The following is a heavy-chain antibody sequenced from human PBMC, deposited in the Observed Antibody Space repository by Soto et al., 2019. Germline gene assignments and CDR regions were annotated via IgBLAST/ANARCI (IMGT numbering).Heavy chain of an antibody. CDR3: ARDMWSFGSGSYSVDY. D-gene: IGHD3-10*01. CDR1: GYTFTSYD. CDR2: MSPNSGNT. V-gene: IGHV1-8*01. Sequence: ASVKVSCKASGYTFTSYDINWVRQATGQGLEWMGWMSPNSGNTGYAQKFQGRVTMTTDTSTSAAYMELRSLRSDDTAVYYCARDMWSFGSGSYSVDYWGQGTPVTVSS. J-gene: IGHJ4*02.